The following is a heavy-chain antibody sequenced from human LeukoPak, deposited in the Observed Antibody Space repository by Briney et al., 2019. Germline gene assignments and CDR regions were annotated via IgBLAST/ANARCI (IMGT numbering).Heavy chain of an antibody. V-gene: IGHV3-21*01. CDR1: GFTVSTSA. D-gene: IGHD1-26*01. J-gene: IGHJ5*02. Sequence: GGSLRLSCAAAGFTVSTSAMSWVRQAPGKGLEWVSSISSGGMWIYYADSLKGRFTISRDNAKNSLYLQMKSLRVEDTGVYYCARDAGGRTQREGWFDPWGQGTLVTVSS. CDR3: ARDAGGRTQREGWFDP. CDR2: ISSGGMWI.